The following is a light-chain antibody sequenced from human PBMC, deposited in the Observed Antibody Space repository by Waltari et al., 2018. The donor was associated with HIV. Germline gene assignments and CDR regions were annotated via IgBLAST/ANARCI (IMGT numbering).Light chain of an antibody. Sequence: DIVMTQSPDSLAVSLGERATINCKSSQDLLYSPNNKNYLGWYQQKAGQPPKLLIYWASSRESGVPDRFSGSGSGTEFTLSISSLQAEDVAVYYCQQYYSTPFTFGPGTKV. CDR2: WAS. CDR1: QDLLYSPNNKNY. J-gene: IGKJ3*01. V-gene: IGKV4-1*01. CDR3: QQYYSTPFT.